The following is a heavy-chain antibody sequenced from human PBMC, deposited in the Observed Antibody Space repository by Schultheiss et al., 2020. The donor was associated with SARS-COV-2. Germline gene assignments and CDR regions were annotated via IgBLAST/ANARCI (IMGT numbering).Heavy chain of an antibody. D-gene: IGHD2-15*01. CDR1: GFTFSDYY. CDR2: IYYSGST. J-gene: IGHJ6*02. V-gene: IGHV4-38-2*01. CDR3: ARRGGYYYYGMDV. Sequence: ESLKISCAASGFTFSDYYMSWIRQPPGKGLEWIGSIYYSGSTYYNPSLKSRVTISVDRSKNQFSLKLSSVTAADTAVYYCARRGGYYYYGMDVWGQGTTVTVSS.